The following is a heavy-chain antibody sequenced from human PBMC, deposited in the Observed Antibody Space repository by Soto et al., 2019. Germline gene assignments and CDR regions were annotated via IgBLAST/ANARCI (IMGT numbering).Heavy chain of an antibody. Sequence: ASVKVSCKVSRYPFTTYYIHWVRQAPGQGLEWMGWIDPRSGGTVYEQKFQGRVTMTRDTSISTVYMDLSGLTSDDTALYYCATDDYGIFPYWGQGSLVTVSS. V-gene: IGHV1-2*02. J-gene: IGHJ4*02. CDR2: IDPRSGGT. CDR1: RYPFTTYY. CDR3: ATDDYGIFPY. D-gene: IGHD3-10*01.